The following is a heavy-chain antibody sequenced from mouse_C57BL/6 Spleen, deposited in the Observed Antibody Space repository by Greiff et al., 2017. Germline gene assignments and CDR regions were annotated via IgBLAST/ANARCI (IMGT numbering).Heavy chain of an antibody. CDR3: ARSCSSGFAY. Sequence: VQLQQPGAELVRPGSSVKLSCKASGYTFTSYWMHWVKQRPIQGLEWIGNIDPSDSETHYNQKFKDKATLTVDKASSTAYMQLSSLTSEDSAVYCCARSCSSGFAYWGQGTLVTVSA. V-gene: IGHV1-52*01. CDR2: IDPSDSET. D-gene: IGHD1-1*01. CDR1: GYTFTSYW. J-gene: IGHJ3*01.